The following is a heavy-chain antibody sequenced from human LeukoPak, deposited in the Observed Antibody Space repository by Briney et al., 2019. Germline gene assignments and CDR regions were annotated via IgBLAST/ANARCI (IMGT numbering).Heavy chain of an antibody. CDR1: GCTFTNFF. Sequence: AAVKVSCKASGCTFTNFFMHWVRQAPGQGLEWMGIINPSSGRTNYRQKFQGRVTMTRDRSTGTVYMELSSLRSEDTAVYYCARDSYGDYVYWGQGTLVAVSS. V-gene: IGHV1-46*01. CDR2: INPSSGRT. CDR3: ARDSYGDYVY. J-gene: IGHJ4*02. D-gene: IGHD4-17*01.